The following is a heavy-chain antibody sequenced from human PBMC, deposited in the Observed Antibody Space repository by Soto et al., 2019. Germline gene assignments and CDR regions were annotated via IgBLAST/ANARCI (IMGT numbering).Heavy chain of an antibody. V-gene: IGHV3-23*01. D-gene: IGHD3-22*01. J-gene: IGHJ4*02. CDR2: IGDSGVST. CDR3: AKGSRGSYESSNYYYFDN. Sequence: GGSLRLSCAASGFTFSSCAMSWVRQAPGKGLEWVSAIGDSGVSTYHADSVKGRFTISRDNSKNTLFLQMNSLRAEDTAVYYCAKGSRGSYESSNYYYFDNRGQGXLVTVYS. CDR1: GFTFSSCA.